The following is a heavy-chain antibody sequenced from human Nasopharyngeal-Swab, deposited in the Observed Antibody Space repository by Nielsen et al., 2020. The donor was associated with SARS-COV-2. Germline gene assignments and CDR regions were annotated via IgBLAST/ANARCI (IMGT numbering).Heavy chain of an antibody. CDR2: IKQDGSEK. Sequence: GESLKISCAASGFTFSSYWMSWVRQAPGKGLEWVANIKQDGSEKYYVDSVKGRFTISRDNAKNSLYLQMNSLRAEDTAVYYCARQTTVTNYFDYWGQGTLVTVSS. CDR3: ARQTTVTNYFDY. J-gene: IGHJ4*02. D-gene: IGHD4-17*01. V-gene: IGHV3-7*01. CDR1: GFTFSSYW.